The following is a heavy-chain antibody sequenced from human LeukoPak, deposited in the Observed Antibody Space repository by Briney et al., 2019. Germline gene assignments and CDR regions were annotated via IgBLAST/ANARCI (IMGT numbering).Heavy chain of an antibody. CDR3: VRRGIYDSNDYCNPFDY. CDR2: ISWNSGGI. CDR1: GFTFDDYD. J-gene: IGHJ4*02. D-gene: IGHD3-22*01. V-gene: IGHV3-9*01. Sequence: GGSLRLSCAASGFTFDDYDLHWVRQAPGKGLEWVSGISWNSGGIGYADSVKGRFTISRDNAKNSLYLQMNSLRTEDTALYYCVRRGIYDSNDYCNPFDYWGQGTLVTVSS.